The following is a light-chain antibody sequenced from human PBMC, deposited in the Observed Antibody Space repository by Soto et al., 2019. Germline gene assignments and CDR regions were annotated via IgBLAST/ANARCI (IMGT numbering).Light chain of an antibody. CDR3: QQYDSFPCT. CDR2: AAS. V-gene: IGKV1D-8*01. Sequence: VIWMTQYPSLLTASTGDRVTISCRMSTGISSYLDWYQQKPGKALELLIYAASTLQSGVPSRFSGNGSGTDVTLTISSLQSEDFVTYDGQQYDSFPCTFGRGTKLVIK. J-gene: IGKJ1*01. CDR1: TGISSY.